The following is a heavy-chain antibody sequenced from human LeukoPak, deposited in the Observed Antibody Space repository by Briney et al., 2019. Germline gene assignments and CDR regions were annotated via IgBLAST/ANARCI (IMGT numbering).Heavy chain of an antibody. V-gene: IGHV4-61*02. CDR1: GGSISSGSYY. D-gene: IGHD3-22*01. J-gene: IGHJ4*02. Sequence: SETLSLTCTVSGGSISSGSYYWSWIRQPAGKGLEWIGRIYTSGSTNYNPSLKSRVTISLDTSENHFSLKLSSVTAADTAVYYCARVTTGGYYNYWGQGTLVTVSS. CDR2: IYTSGST. CDR3: ARVTTGGYYNY.